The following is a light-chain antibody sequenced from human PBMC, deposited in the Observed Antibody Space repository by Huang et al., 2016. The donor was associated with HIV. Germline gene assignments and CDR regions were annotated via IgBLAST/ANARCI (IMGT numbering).Light chain of an antibody. Sequence: AVQMTQSPSSLSASVGDRITITCRASQGVRGDLGWYQQKPGKAPKLLIYGTSTSQSGVPSRFSGSGSGTHYTLSISSLQAEDVAAYYCLQAATYPWTFGQGTKVEIK. CDR2: GTS. J-gene: IGKJ1*01. CDR1: QGVRGD. CDR3: LQAATYPWT. V-gene: IGKV1-6*01.